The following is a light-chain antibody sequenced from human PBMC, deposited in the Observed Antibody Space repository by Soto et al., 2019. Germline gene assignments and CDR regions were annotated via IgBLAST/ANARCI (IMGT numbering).Light chain of an antibody. Sequence: EIVMTQSPATLSMSPGERATLSCRASQSVSSNLAWYQQKPGQAPRLLIYGASTRATGIPARFSGSGSGTEFTLTISSLQSEYFAVYYCQQYNNWPPLTFGGGTRVEIK. J-gene: IGKJ4*01. CDR1: QSVSSN. CDR2: GAS. V-gene: IGKV3D-15*01. CDR3: QQYNNWPPLT.